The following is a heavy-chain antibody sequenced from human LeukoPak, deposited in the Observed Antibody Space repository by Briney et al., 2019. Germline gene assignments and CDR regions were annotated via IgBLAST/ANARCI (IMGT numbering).Heavy chain of an antibody. J-gene: IGHJ4*02. CDR1: GFTFSSYA. CDR2: ISYDGSNK. V-gene: IGHV3-30*04. Sequence: GGSLRLSCAASGFTFSSYAMHWVRQAPGKGLEWVAVISYDGSNKYYADSVKGRFTISRDNSKNTLYLQMNSLRAEDTAVYCCARDSGIAVRLFDYWGQGTLATVSS. CDR3: ARDSGIAVRLFDY. D-gene: IGHD6-19*01.